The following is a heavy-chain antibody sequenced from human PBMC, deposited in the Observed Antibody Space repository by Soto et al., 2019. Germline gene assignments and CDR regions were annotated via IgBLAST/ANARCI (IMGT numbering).Heavy chain of an antibody. Sequence: ASVKVSCKVSGYTLTELSMHWVRQAPGKGLEWMGGFDPEDGETIYAQKFQGRVTMTEDTSTDTAYMELSGLRSEDTAVYYCEIRGSSQCYYYGMDVWGQGTTVTVSS. CDR1: GYTLTELS. J-gene: IGHJ6*02. CDR2: FDPEDGET. CDR3: EIRGSSQCYYYGMDV. D-gene: IGHD6-13*01. V-gene: IGHV1-24*01.